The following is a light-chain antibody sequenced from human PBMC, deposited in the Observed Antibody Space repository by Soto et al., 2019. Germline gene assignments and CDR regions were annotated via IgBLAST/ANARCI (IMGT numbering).Light chain of an antibody. CDR2: AAS. Sequence: DIQMTQSPSFVSASVGDRVTITCRASQAVSTWLAWYQQKPGDAPKLLIYAASTLQSGVPSRFSGSGSGTDFTLTNRSLQPEDFATYYCQQYNSFPRTFGGGTKVEIK. CDR1: QAVSTW. CDR3: QQYNSFPRT. J-gene: IGKJ4*01. V-gene: IGKV1-12*01.